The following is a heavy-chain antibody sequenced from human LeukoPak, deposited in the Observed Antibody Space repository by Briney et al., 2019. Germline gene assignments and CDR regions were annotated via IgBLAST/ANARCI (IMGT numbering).Heavy chain of an antibody. CDR1: GGSINN. D-gene: IGHD3-3*01. CDR3: ARHTIFCSFINCSPFDP. V-gene: IGHV4-59*04. CDR2: VSHDGIT. Sequence: SETLSLTCSVSGGSINNWAWIRQTPEQQLEWIGSVSHDGITKYSPSLGGRVSLSADTSKNAFFMEVHSVTAADSAIYYCARHTIFCSFINCSPFDPWGQGTLVTVSS. J-gene: IGHJ5*02.